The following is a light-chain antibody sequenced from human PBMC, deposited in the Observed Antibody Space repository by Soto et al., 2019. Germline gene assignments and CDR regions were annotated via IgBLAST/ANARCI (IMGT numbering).Light chain of an antibody. Sequence: EIVLTQSPATLSLSPGERATLSCRASQSVSSYLAWYQQKPGQAPRLLIYDVSNRATGIPARFSGSGSGTDFTLTISSLEPEDFAVYYCQQGSNWPPGLTFGGGTKVEIK. CDR2: DVS. CDR1: QSVSSY. J-gene: IGKJ4*01. CDR3: QQGSNWPPGLT. V-gene: IGKV3-11*01.